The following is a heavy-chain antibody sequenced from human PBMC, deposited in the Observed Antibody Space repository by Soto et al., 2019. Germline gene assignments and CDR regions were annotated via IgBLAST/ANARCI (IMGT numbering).Heavy chain of an antibody. CDR2: IYYSGST. CDR3: ARNLEYSSSGPFDY. Sequence: PSETLSLTCTVSGGSIRSGGYYWSWIRQHPGKGLEWIGYIYYSGSTYYNPSLKSRVTISVDTSKNQFSLKLSSVTAADTAVYYCARNLEYSSSGPFDYWGQGTLVTVSS. D-gene: IGHD6-6*01. CDR1: GGSIRSGGYY. V-gene: IGHV4-31*03. J-gene: IGHJ4*02.